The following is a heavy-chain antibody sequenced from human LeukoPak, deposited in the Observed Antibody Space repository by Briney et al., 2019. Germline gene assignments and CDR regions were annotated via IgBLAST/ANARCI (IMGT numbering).Heavy chain of an antibody. CDR1: GGSISSNSYY. Sequence: SETLSLTCTVSGGSISSNSYYWGWIRQPPGKGLEWIGSIYYSGRTYYNPSLKSRVTMSVDTSNNQFSLQLSSVTAADTALYYCARDYGGWYYFDYWGQGTLVTVSS. V-gene: IGHV4-39*07. CDR2: IYYSGRT. CDR3: ARDYGGWYYFDY. J-gene: IGHJ4*02. D-gene: IGHD6-19*01.